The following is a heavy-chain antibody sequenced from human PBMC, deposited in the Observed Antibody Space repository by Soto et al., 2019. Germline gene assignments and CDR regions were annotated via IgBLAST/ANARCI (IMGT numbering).Heavy chain of an antibody. CDR2: IDVGSGNT. D-gene: IGHD6-13*01. Sequence: GASVKVSCKASGFTFTSSAVQWVRQARGQRLEWIGWIDVGSGNTNYAQKFQERVTITRDMSTSTAYMDLSSLRSEDTAVYYCARGIATGQLDPWGQGTLVTVSS. CDR3: ARGIATGQLDP. J-gene: IGHJ5*02. V-gene: IGHV1-58*01. CDR1: GFTFTSSA.